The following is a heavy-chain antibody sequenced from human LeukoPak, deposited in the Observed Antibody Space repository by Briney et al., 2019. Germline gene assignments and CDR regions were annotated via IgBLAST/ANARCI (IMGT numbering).Heavy chain of an antibody. V-gene: IGHV3-53*01. CDR2: IYSGGST. J-gene: IGHJ4*02. CDR3: ARAGAAAGTFDY. D-gene: IGHD6-13*01. CDR1: GFTVSSNY. Sequence: GGSLRPSCAASGFTVSSNYMSWVRQAPGKGLEWVSVIYSGGSTYYADSVKGRLTISRDNSRNTLYLQMNSLRAEDTAVYYCARAGAAAGTFDYWGQGTLVTVSS.